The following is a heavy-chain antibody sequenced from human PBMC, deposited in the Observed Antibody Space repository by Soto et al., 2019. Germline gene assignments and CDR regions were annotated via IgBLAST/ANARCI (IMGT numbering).Heavy chain of an antibody. Sequence: GGSLRLSCAASGFTFSSYGMHWVRQAPGKGLEWVAVIWSDGSNKYYADSVKGRFTISRGNSKNRLYLQMNSLRIEDTAVYNCARGRYGMDVWGRGTTVTVSS. CDR2: IWSDGSNK. CDR1: GFTFSSYG. J-gene: IGHJ6*02. V-gene: IGHV3-33*01. CDR3: ARGRYGMDV.